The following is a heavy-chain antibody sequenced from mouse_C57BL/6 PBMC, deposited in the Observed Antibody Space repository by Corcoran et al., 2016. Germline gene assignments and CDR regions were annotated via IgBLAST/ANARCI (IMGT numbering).Heavy chain of an antibody. J-gene: IGHJ1*03. CDR3: ARRDYDGYWYFDV. Sequence: QIQLVQSGPELKKPGETVKISCKASGYTFTTYGMSWVKQAPGKGLKWMGWINTYSGVPTYADDFKGRFAFSLETSASTAYLQINNLKNEDTATYFCARRDYDGYWYFDVWGTGTTVTVSS. CDR1: GYTFTTYG. V-gene: IGHV9-3*01. D-gene: IGHD2-4*01. CDR2: INTYSGVP.